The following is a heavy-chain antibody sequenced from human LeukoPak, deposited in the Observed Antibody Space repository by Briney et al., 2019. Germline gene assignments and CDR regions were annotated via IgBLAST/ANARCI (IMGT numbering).Heavy chain of an antibody. CDR3: ASLRQVRGVTVFDS. D-gene: IGHD3-10*01. Sequence: PSETLSLTCAIYSGSFSDYYWSWVRQPPGKGLEWLGEINRRGSATYNPSLKSRVTISVDTSKNQFSLKLTSVTAADTAVYYCASLRQVRGVTVFDSWGQGTLVAVSS. J-gene: IGHJ4*02. CDR1: SGSFSDYY. V-gene: IGHV4-34*01. CDR2: INRRGSA.